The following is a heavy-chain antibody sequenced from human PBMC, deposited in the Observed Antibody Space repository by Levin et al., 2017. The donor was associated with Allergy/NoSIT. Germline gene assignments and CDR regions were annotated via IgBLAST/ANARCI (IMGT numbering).Heavy chain of an antibody. V-gene: IGHV3-7*03. Sequence: GGSLRLSFAATGFTFRDYWMTWVRQTPGRGLEWVANIDQDGSQKYYVDSVKGRFTISRDNAKNSVDLQMNYLRDDDTAVYYCARKLRGSSAYDAVDVWGHGTMVTFSS. CDR3: ARKLRGSSAYDAVDV. CDR2: IDQDGSQK. J-gene: IGHJ3*01. CDR1: GFTFRDYW. D-gene: IGHD5-12*01.